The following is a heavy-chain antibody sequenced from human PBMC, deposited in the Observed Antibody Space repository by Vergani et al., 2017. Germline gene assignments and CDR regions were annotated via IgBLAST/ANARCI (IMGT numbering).Heavy chain of an antibody. CDR3: AKDIAMIVVREQNYYGMDV. V-gene: IGHV3-23*01. CDR1: GFTFSSYA. Sequence: EVQLLESGGGLVQPGGSLRLSCAASGFTFSSYAMSWVRQAPGKGLEWVSAISGSGGSTYYADSVKGRFTISRDNSKNTLYLQMNSLRAEDTAVYYCAKDIAMIVVREQNYYGMDVWGQGTTVTVSS. D-gene: IGHD3-22*01. J-gene: IGHJ6*02. CDR2: ISGSGGST.